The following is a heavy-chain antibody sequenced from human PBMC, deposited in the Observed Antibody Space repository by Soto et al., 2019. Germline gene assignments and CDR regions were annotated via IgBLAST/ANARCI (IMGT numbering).Heavy chain of an antibody. CDR3: ARGRGYSGDDHYYYFDMDV. D-gene: IGHD5-12*01. CDR2: SIPIFGTA. CDR1: GGTFNNYP. Sequence: SVKVSCKASGGTFNNYPITWVRQAPGEGLEWMGGSIPIFGTANYAQKFQGRVTISVDESTSTAYMELNSLRSEDTAVYYCARGRGYSGDDHYYYFDMDVWGQGTTVTVSS. V-gene: IGHV1-69*13. J-gene: IGHJ6*02.